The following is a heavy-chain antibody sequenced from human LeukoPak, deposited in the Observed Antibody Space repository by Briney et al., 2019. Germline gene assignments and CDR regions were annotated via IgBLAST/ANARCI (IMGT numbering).Heavy chain of an antibody. Sequence: GASVKVSCKASGYTFTGYYMHWVRQAPGQGLEWMGWINPNSGGTNYAQKFQGRVTMTRDTSISTAYMELSRLRSDDTAVYYCATHMGMRLWFGEPTDWGQGTLVTVSS. CDR1: GYTFTGYY. J-gene: IGHJ4*02. CDR2: INPNSGGT. V-gene: IGHV1-2*02. D-gene: IGHD3-10*01. CDR3: ATHMGMRLWFGEPTD.